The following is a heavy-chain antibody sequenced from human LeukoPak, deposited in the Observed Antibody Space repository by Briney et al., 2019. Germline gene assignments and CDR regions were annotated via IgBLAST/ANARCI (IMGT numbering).Heavy chain of an antibody. D-gene: IGHD3-3*01. CDR3: ARPYDFWSGIDY. Sequence: PGGSLRLSCAASGFTFSNHWMHWVRQAPGKGLVWVSRINSDGSSTSYADSVKGRFTISRDNSKNTLYLQMNSLRAEDTAVYYCARPYDFWSGIDYWGQGTLVTVSS. CDR1: GFTFSNHW. J-gene: IGHJ4*02. V-gene: IGHV3-74*01. CDR2: INSDGSST.